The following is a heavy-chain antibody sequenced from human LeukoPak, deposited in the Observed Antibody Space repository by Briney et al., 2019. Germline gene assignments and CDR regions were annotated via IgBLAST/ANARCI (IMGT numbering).Heavy chain of an antibody. V-gene: IGHV1-69*04. Sequence: ASVKVSCKASGYTFTSYDINWVRQATGQGLEWVGRLIPLFGITNYAQKFEGRVTITADKATSTAYMELSSLRSEDTAVYFSASQLTPLSGMDVWGQGTTVTVSS. J-gene: IGHJ6*02. CDR2: LIPLFGIT. CDR1: GYTFTSYD. D-gene: IGHD2-15*01. CDR3: ASQLTPLSGMDV.